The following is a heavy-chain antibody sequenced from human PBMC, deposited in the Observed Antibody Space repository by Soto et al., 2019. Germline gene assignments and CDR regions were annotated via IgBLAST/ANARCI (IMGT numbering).Heavy chain of an antibody. CDR3: AHAMLYCTGGSCSTWFDS. CDR1: GFSLGTHGVG. J-gene: IGHJ5*01. D-gene: IGHD2-8*02. CDR2: IYWDDDK. V-gene: IGHV2-5*02. Sequence: QITLKESGPTLVKPTQTRTLTCTFSGFSLGTHGVGVGWVRQPAGKALEWLALIYWDDDKRYSASLNSRLTITKDTSKNQVVLTMTNMDPVDTATYFCAHAMLYCTGGSCSTWFDSWGQGTLVTVSS.